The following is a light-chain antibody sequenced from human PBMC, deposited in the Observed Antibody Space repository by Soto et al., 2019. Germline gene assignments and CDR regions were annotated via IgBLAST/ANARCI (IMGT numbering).Light chain of an antibody. Sequence: DIQLTQSPSYLSASVGDRVTITCQASQAIGSYLNWYQQKPGKAPKLLIFDASNLETGVPSRFTGSGSGTQFTFTVSSLQPEDLATYYCQQYDIFPYTFGQGTKLEIQ. J-gene: IGKJ2*01. CDR2: DAS. V-gene: IGKV1-33*01. CDR1: QAIGSY. CDR3: QQYDIFPYT.